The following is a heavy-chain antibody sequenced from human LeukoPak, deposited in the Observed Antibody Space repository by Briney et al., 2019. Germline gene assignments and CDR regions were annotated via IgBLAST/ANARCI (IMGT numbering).Heavy chain of an antibody. V-gene: IGHV1-69*04. D-gene: IGHD3-22*01. CDR3: ARSGYDSSGYDALDI. Sequence: GASVKVSCKASGGTFSSYAISWVRQAPGQGLEWMGRIIPILGIANYAQKFQGRVTITADKSTSTAYMELSSLRSEDTAVYYCARSGYDSSGYDALDIWGQGTMVTVSS. J-gene: IGHJ3*02. CDR1: GGTFSSYA. CDR2: IIPILGIA.